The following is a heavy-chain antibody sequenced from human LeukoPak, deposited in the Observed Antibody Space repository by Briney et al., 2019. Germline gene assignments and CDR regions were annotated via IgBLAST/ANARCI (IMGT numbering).Heavy chain of an antibody. D-gene: IGHD3-22*01. Sequence: SETLSLTCTVSGGSISSYYWSWIRQHPGKGLEWIGYIYYSGSTYYNPSLKSRVTISVDTSKNQFSLKLSSVTAADTAVYYCAALLGDSSGYYMYYFDYWGQGTLVTVSS. CDR3: AALLGDSSGYYMYYFDY. CDR2: IYYSGST. CDR1: GGSISSYY. J-gene: IGHJ4*02. V-gene: IGHV4-59*06.